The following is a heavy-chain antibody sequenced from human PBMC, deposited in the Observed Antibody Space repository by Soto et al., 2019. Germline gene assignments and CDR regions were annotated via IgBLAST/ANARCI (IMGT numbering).Heavy chain of an antibody. CDR1: GYTFTSYG. D-gene: IGHD4-17*01. V-gene: IGHV1-18*01. J-gene: IGHJ6*03. Sequence: QVQLVQSGAEVKKPGASVKVSCKASGYTFTSYGISWVRQAPGQGLEWMGWISAYNGNTNYAQKLKGRVTMTTDTSTSTAYMELRSLRSDDTAVYYCAREHLPSDYAVYYYYMDVWGKGTTVTVSS. CDR2: ISAYNGNT. CDR3: AREHLPSDYAVYYYYMDV.